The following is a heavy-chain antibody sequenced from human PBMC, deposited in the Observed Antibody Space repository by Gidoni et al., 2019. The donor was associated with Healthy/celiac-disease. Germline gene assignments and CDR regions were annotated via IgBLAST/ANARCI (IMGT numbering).Heavy chain of an antibody. CDR1: GGSISRGGYY. CDR3: ARGDSSGYNDPRFDY. Sequence: QVQLQESGPGLVKPSQTLSLTCTVSGGSISRGGYYWSWIRQHPGKGLEWIGYIYYSGSTYYNPSLKSRVTISVDTSKNQFSLKLSSVTAADTAVYYCARGDSSGYNDPRFDYWGQGTLVTVSS. V-gene: IGHV4-31*03. J-gene: IGHJ4*02. CDR2: IYYSGST. D-gene: IGHD3-22*01.